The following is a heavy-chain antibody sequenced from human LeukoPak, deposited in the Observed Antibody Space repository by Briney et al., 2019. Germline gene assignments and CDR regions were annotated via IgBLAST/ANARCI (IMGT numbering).Heavy chain of an antibody. Sequence: PGGSLRLSCAASGFTFSSYAMNWVRKNPGKGLEWVSSISDSGDETYCADSVRGRFTISRDNSKNTLYLQMKSLGGDDTALYYCAKCWRVVSGNWYLSFDSWGQGTLVTVSS. CDR3: AKCWRVVSGNWYLSFDS. J-gene: IGHJ4*02. V-gene: IGHV3-23*01. CDR2: ISDSGDET. D-gene: IGHD6-13*01. CDR1: GFTFSSYA.